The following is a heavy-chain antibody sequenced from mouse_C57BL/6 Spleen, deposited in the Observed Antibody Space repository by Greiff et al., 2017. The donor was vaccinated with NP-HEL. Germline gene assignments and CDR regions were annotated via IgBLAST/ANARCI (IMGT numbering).Heavy chain of an antibody. Sequence: VQLVVSGPGLVAPSQSLSITCSVSGFSLTSYAISWVRQPLGKGLEWLGVIWTGEGTNYNSALKSRLSISKDNSKSQVFLKMNSLQTDDTARYYCARDEDGNYGAWFAYWGQGTLVTVSA. CDR3: ARDEDGNYGAWFAY. V-gene: IGHV2-9-1*01. D-gene: IGHD2-1*01. J-gene: IGHJ3*01. CDR1: GFSLTSYA. CDR2: IWTGEGT.